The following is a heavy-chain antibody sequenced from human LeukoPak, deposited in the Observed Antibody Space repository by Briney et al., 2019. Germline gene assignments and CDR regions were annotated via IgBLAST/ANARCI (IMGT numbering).Heavy chain of an antibody. J-gene: IGHJ4*02. D-gene: IGHD1-26*01. Sequence: GGSLRLSCAASGFAFSTYAMTWVRQAPEKGLQWVSTISTSGRATYYADSVEGRFTISRDNSKNTLYLQMNSLRAEDTAVYYCARDQSIAGPTTADYWGQGTLVTVSS. V-gene: IGHV3-23*01. CDR2: ISTSGRAT. CDR3: ARDQSIAGPTTADY. CDR1: GFAFSTYA.